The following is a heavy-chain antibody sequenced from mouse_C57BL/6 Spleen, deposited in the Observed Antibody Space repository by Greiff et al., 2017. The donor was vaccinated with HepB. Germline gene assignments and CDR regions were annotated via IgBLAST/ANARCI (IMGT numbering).Heavy chain of an antibody. D-gene: IGHD3-2*01. V-gene: IGHV2-6*01. J-gene: IGHJ3*01. CDR2: IWRVGST. CDR3: ASGQGGFAY. Sequence: QVQLKESGPGLVAPSQCLSISCTVSGFSFTSYCVDWVRQSPGKGLEWLGVIWRVGSTNYNSVLKSRLSISKDNSKSQVFLKMNNLQTDDTAMYYCASGQGGFAYWGQGTLVTVSA. CDR1: GFSFTSYC.